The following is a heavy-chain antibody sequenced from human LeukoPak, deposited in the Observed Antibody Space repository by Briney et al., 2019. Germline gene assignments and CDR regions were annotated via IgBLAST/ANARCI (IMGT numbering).Heavy chain of an antibody. CDR3: AKDGIVLIPYYYMDV. V-gene: IGHV3-33*06. CDR1: GFSFSTYG. CDR2: IWNAGTNT. Sequence: QPGGSLRLSCAASGFSFSTYGMHWVRQAPGKGLEWVALIWNAGTNTYYADSVKGRFTISRDNSKNTLYLQMNSLRAEDTAVYYCAKDGIVLIPYYYMDVWGKGTAVTVSS. D-gene: IGHD2-8*01. J-gene: IGHJ6*03.